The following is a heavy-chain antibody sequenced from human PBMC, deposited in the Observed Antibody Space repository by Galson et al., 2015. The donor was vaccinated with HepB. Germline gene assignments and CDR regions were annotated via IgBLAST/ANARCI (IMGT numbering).Heavy chain of an antibody. D-gene: IGHD3-22*01. CDR2: INAGNRIT. CDR3: ARGLTSYYDSSGYYGFDY. J-gene: IGHJ4*02. V-gene: IGHV1-3*01. Sequence: SVKVSCKASGYLFGSFAIHWVRQAPGQRLEWIGWINAGNRITKYSQRFQGRVTISTDTSASTAYMELSSLRSEDTAFYYCARGLTSYYDSSGYYGFDYWGQGTLATVSS. CDR1: GYLFGSFA.